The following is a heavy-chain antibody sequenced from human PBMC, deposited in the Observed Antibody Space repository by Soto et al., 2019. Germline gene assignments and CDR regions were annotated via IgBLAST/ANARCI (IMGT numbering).Heavy chain of an antibody. CDR1: GLTFSSYE. CDR2: ISSSGTTI. D-gene: IGHD3-10*01. CDR3: ASSYYYGSGTYYKGLGY. J-gene: IGHJ4*02. Sequence: PGGSLRLSCVASGLTFSSYEMNWVRQAPGKGLECISYISSSGTTIYYADSVKGRFTTSRDNAKNSLFLQMNSLRAEDTAVYYCASSYYYGSGTYYKGLGYWGQGTLVTVS. V-gene: IGHV3-48*03.